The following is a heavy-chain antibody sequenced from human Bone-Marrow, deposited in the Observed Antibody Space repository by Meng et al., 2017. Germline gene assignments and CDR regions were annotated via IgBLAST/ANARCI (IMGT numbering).Heavy chain of an antibody. Sequence: QVQLQELGPGLVKPSPTLSLTCTVSGGSISSANHYWSWIRQPPGKGLEYIGYIYYSGSTYYNPSLKSRVIISVDTSKNQFSLRLNSVTAADTAVYYCASLYGDSSVWYLDLWGRGTLVTVSS. CDR2: IYYSGST. V-gene: IGHV4-30-4*01. CDR1: GGSISSANHY. D-gene: IGHD4-17*01. CDR3: ASLYGDSSVWYLDL. J-gene: IGHJ2*01.